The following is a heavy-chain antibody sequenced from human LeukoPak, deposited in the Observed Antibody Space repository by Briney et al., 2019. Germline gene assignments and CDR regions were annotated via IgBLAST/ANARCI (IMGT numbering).Heavy chain of an antibody. D-gene: IGHD2-15*01. V-gene: IGHV1-69*04. CDR1: GGTFSSYA. CDR2: IIPILGIA. Sequence: SVKVSCKASGGTFSSYAISWVRQAPGQGLEWMGRIIPILGIANYAQKFQGRVTITPDKSTSTAYMELSSLRSEDTAVYYCAREPDIVVVVAATLFDYWGQGTLVTVSS. CDR3: AREPDIVVVVAATLFDY. J-gene: IGHJ4*02.